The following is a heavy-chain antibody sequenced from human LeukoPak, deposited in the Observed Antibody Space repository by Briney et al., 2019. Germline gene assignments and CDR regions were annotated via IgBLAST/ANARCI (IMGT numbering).Heavy chain of an antibody. CDR1: GFTFDDYA. CDR3: AKDMKVVVRGTAAFDI. V-gene: IGHV3-9*01. D-gene: IGHD3-10*01. Sequence: PGGSLRLSCAASGFTFDDYAMHWVRQAPGKGLEWVSGISWNSGSIGYADSVKGRFTISRDNAKNSLYLQMNSLRAEDTALYYCAKDMKVVVRGTAAFDIWGQGTMVTVSS. J-gene: IGHJ3*02. CDR2: ISWNSGSI.